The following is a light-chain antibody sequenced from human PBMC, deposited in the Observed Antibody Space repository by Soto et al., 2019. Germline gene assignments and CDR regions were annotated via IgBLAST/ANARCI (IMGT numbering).Light chain of an antibody. Sequence: QSALTQPASVSGSPGQSITISCTGTSSDVGGYNYVSWYQQHPGKAPKLMIYDVSNRPSGVSNRFSGSKSGNTASLTISGLRAEDEAVSYGTSYTRSSPLVFGGGPKVTVL. CDR1: SSDVGGYNY. J-gene: IGLJ2*01. CDR2: DVS. CDR3: TSYTRSSPLV. V-gene: IGLV2-14*01.